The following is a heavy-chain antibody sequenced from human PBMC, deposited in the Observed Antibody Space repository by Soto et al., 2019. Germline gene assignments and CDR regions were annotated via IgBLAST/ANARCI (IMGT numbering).Heavy chain of an antibody. CDR2: MYHSGIT. CDR1: GYSIRSGYF. Sequence: SETLSLTCAVSGYSIRSGYFWGWIRQPPGKGLEWIGSMYHSGITYYNLSLKSRVTISVDTSKNQLSLKLSSATAADTAVYYCARSMYSSSAQLYYGMDVWGQGTTVTVSS. CDR3: ARSMYSSSAQLYYGMDV. D-gene: IGHD6-6*01. V-gene: IGHV4-38-2*01. J-gene: IGHJ6*02.